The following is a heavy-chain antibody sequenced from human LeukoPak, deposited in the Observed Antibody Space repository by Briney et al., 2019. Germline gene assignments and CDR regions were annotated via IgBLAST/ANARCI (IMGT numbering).Heavy chain of an antibody. D-gene: IGHD2-8*01. J-gene: IGHJ6*03. CDR3: EVYCTNGVCSDPDYYMDV. Sequence: GASVKVSCKASGYTFTSYGISWVRQAPGQGLEWMGWISAYNGNTNYAQKLQGRVTITADKSTSTAYMELSSLRSEDTAVYYCEVYCTNGVCSDPDYYMDVWGKGTTVTVSS. CDR2: ISAYNGNT. CDR1: GYTFTSYG. V-gene: IGHV1-18*01.